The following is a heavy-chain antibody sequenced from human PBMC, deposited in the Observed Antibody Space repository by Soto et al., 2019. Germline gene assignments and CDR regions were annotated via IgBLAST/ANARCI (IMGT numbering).Heavy chain of an antibody. CDR1: GFTFSSYG. CDR3: ARDYVLRYFDANWFDP. CDR2: IWYDGSNK. V-gene: IGHV3-33*01. D-gene: IGHD3-9*01. J-gene: IGHJ5*02. Sequence: GGSLRLSCAASGFTFSSYGMHWVRQAPGKGLEWVAVIWYDGSNKYYADSVKGRFTISRDNSKNTLYLQMNSLRAEDTAVYYCARDYVLRYFDANWFDPWGQGTLVTVSS.